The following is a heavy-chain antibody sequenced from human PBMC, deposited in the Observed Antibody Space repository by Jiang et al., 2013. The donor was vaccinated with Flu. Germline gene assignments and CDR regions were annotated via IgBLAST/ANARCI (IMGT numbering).Heavy chain of an antibody. CDR3: ARVDLYYDSSGYPVVYFDY. Sequence: KPSETLSLTCTVSGGSISSYYWSWIRQPPGKGLEWIGYIYYSGSTNYNPSLKSRVTISVDTSKNQFSLKLSSVTAADTAVYYCARVDLYYDSSGYPVVYFDYWGQGTLVTVSS. J-gene: IGHJ4*02. CDR1: GGSISSYY. V-gene: IGHV4-59*01. CDR2: IYYSGST. D-gene: IGHD3-22*01.